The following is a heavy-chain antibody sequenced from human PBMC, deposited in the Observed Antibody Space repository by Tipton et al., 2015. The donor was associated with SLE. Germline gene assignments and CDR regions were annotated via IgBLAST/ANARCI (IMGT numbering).Heavy chain of an antibody. V-gene: IGHV4-59*01. J-gene: IGHJ3*02. CDR2: IYYSGST. Sequence: TLSLTCAVYGGSFSGYYWSWIRQPPGKGLEWIGYIYYSGSTNYNPSLKSRVTISVDTSKNQFSLKLSSVTAADTAVYYCARLLVVYAFDIWGQGTMVTVSS. D-gene: IGHD2-8*02. CDR1: GGSFSGYY. CDR3: ARLLVVYAFDI.